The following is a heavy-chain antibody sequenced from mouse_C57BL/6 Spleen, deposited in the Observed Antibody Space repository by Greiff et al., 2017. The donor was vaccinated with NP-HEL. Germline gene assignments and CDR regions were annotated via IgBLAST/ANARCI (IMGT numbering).Heavy chain of an antibody. Sequence: QVQLQQPGAELVMPGASVKLSCKASGYTFTSYWMHRVKQRPGQGLEWIGEIDPSDSYTNYNQKFKGKSTLTVDKSSSTAYMQLSSLTSEDSAVYYCARRYYGSSLYAMDYWGQGTSVTVSS. CDR1: GYTFTSYW. D-gene: IGHD1-1*01. J-gene: IGHJ4*01. V-gene: IGHV1-69*01. CDR3: ARRYYGSSLYAMDY. CDR2: IDPSDSYT.